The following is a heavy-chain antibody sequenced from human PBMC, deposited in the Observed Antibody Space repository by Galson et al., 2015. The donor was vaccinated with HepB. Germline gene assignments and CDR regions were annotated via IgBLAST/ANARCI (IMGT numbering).Heavy chain of an antibody. CDR2: INNGDGYT. D-gene: IGHD2-8*02. CDR3: TRDVLGGNTPFDY. Sequence: SVKASCKASGYIFTSYAIHWVRQAPGQGLEWMGWINNGDGYTTYSQKFQGRVSFSSDTSASTAYMEMNSLTSEDTAVFYCTRDVLGGNTPFDYWGQGTLVTVSS. CDR1: GYIFTSYA. V-gene: IGHV1-3*04. J-gene: IGHJ4*02.